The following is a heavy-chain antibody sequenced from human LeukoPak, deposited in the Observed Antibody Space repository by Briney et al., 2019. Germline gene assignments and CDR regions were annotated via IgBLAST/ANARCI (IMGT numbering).Heavy chain of an antibody. D-gene: IGHD6-25*01. CDR3: ARGRIRLGSCVRDV. J-gene: IGHJ6*02. CDR1: GYTFTSYD. V-gene: IGHV1-8*01. Sequence: ASVKVSCKASGYTFTSYDINWVRQAPGQGLEWMGWMNPNSGNTGYAQKFQGRVTMTRNTSISTAYMELSSLRSEDTAVYYCARGRIRLGSCVRDVGAQGTRLTVSS. CDR2: MNPNSGNT.